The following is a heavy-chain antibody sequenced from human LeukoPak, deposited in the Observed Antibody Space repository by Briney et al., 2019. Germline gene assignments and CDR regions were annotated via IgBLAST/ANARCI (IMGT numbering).Heavy chain of an antibody. CDR3: ARGRFIAAAGLFFDY. D-gene: IGHD6-13*01. CDR1: GFTFSSYW. CDR2: IEQDGSEK. Sequence: PGGSLRLSCAASGFTFSSYWMAWVRQAPGKGLEWVANIEQDGSEKNYVDSVKGRFTISRDNAKNSLCLQMSSLRAEDTAVYYCARGRFIAAAGLFFDYWGPGTLVTVSS. J-gene: IGHJ4*02. V-gene: IGHV3-7*05.